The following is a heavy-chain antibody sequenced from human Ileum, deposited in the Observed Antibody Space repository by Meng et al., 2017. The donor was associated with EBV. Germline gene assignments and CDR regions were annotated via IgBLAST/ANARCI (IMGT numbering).Heavy chain of an antibody. V-gene: IGHV4-4*02. J-gene: IGHJ4*02. D-gene: IGHD3-22*01. Sequence: QMRDPGPGPGNTSETLSLTCPVSGGSISRSDWWSWVRHPPGKGLEWIGETSHSGSTNYSPSLKIRVTISLDKSKNQLSLKLNSVTAADTAVYYCASSDYYRSDYWGQGTLVTVSS. CDR2: TSHSGST. CDR3: ASSDYYRSDY. CDR1: GGSISRSDW.